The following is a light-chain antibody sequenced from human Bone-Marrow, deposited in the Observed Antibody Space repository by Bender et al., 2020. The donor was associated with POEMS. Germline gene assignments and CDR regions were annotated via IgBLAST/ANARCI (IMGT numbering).Light chain of an antibody. CDR2: EGS. Sequence: LTQPASVSGSPGQSITISCTGTSSDVGSYNLVSWYQQHPGKAPKLMIYEGSKRPSGVSNRFSGSKSGNTASLTISGLQAEDEADYYCCSYAGLYVWVFGGGTKLTVL. V-gene: IGLV2-23*01. CDR1: SSDVGSYNL. J-gene: IGLJ3*02. CDR3: CSYAGLYVWV.